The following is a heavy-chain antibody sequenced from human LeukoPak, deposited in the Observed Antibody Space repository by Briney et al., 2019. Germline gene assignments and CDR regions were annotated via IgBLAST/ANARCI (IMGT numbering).Heavy chain of an antibody. Sequence: GGSLRLSCAASGFTFSRYWMHWVRQAPEKGPVWVSRIRSDGSSTDYADSVKGRFTISRDNAKNTLYLQMNSLRAEDTAVYYCAREQGYYSVPGYWGQGTQVTVSS. CDR1: GFTFSRYW. J-gene: IGHJ4*02. D-gene: IGHD3-22*01. CDR2: IRSDGSST. V-gene: IGHV3-74*01. CDR3: AREQGYYSVPGY.